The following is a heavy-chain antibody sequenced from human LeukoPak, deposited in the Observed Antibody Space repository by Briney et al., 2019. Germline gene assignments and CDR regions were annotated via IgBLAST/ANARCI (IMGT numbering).Heavy chain of an antibody. CDR3: ARGVYDILTGYYNWFDP. Sequence: PSETLSLTCTVSGVSISSGDYYWSWIRQPPGKGLEWIGYIYYSGSTYYNPSLKSRVTISVDTSKNQFSLKLSSVTAADTAVYYCARGVYDILTGYYNWFDPWGQGTLVTVSS. J-gene: IGHJ5*02. D-gene: IGHD3-9*01. CDR1: GVSISSGDYY. CDR2: IYYSGST. V-gene: IGHV4-30-4*01.